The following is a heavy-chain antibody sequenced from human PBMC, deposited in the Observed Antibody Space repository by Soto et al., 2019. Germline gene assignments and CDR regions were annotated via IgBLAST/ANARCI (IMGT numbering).Heavy chain of an antibody. J-gene: IGHJ4*02. V-gene: IGHV1-18*04. Sequence: QVQLVQSGAEVKKPGASVKVSCKASGYTFTSYGISWVRQAPGQGLEWMGWISAYNGNTNYAQKLQGRVTMTTDTATSTAYMELRSLRSDDPAVYYCAEDFLLYYYDSSGYPHFDYWGQGTLVTVAS. CDR2: ISAYNGNT. D-gene: IGHD3-22*01. CDR1: GYTFTSYG. CDR3: AEDFLLYYYDSSGYPHFDY.